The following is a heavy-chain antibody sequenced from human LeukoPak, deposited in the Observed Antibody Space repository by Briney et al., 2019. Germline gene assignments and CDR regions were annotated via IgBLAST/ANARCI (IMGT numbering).Heavy chain of an antibody. D-gene: IGHD3-10*01. CDR2: ISYDGSKK. CDR3: AKAYYGSGSPLDWFDP. V-gene: IGHV3-30*18. Sequence: PGRSLRLSCAASGFTFSSYGMHWVRQAPGKGLEWVAIISYDGSKKYYGDSVKGQFTISRDNSKNTLYLQMNSLRAEDTAVYYCAKAYYGSGSPLDWFDPWGQGTLVTVSS. CDR1: GFTFSSYG. J-gene: IGHJ5*02.